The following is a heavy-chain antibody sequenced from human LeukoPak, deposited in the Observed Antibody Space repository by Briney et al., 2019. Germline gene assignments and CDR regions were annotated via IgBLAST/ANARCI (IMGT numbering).Heavy chain of an antibody. CDR1: GGSISSSSYY. CDR2: IYYSGST. Sequence: SETLSLTCTVSGGSISSSSYYWGWIRQPPGKGLEWIGSIYYSGSTYYNPSLKSRVTISVDTSKNQFSLKLSSVTAADTAVYYCARAGADQWLVGYFDYWGQGTLVTVSS. V-gene: IGHV4-39*07. J-gene: IGHJ4*02. CDR3: ARAGADQWLVGYFDY. D-gene: IGHD6-19*01.